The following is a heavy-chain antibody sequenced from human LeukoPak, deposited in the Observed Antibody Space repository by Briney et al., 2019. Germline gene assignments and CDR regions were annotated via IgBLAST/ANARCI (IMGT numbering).Heavy chain of an antibody. V-gene: IGHV1-69*13. CDR1: GGTFSSYA. J-gene: IGHJ4*02. CDR2: IIPIFGTA. CDR3: AAKTAVAGRYPSRYYFDY. Sequence: GASVKVSCKASGGTFSSYAISWVRQAPGQGLEWMGGIIPIFGTANYAQKFQGRVTITADESTSTAYMELSSLRSEDTAVYYCAAKTAVAGRYPSRYYFDYWGQGTLVTVSS. D-gene: IGHD6-19*01.